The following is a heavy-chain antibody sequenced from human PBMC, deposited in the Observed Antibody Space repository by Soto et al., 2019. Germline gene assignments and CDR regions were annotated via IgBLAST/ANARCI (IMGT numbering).Heavy chain of an antibody. V-gene: IGHV3-21*01. CDR1: AFTFRSYS. CDR3: ARGKYSSSSSTFDY. D-gene: IGHD6-6*01. J-gene: IGHJ4*02. CDR2: ISSSRSYI. Sequence: EVQLVESGGGLVKPGESLRLSCAASAFTFRSYSMNWVRQAPGKGLEWVSSISSSRSYIFYADSVKGRFTISRDNAKNSLYLQMNSLRAEDTAVYYCARGKYSSSSSTFDYWGQGTLVTVSS.